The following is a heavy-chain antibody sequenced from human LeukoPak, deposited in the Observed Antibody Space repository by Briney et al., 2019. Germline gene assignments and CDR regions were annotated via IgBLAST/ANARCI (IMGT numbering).Heavy chain of an antibody. V-gene: IGHV1-69*13. J-gene: IGHJ6*03. CDR3: ARSGGALGYYYMDV. Sequence: SVKVSCKASGGTFSSYAISWVRQAPGQGLEWMGGIIPIFGTANYAQKFQGRVMITADESTSTAYMELSSLRSEDTAVYYCARSGGALGYYYMDVWGKGTTVTVSS. CDR1: GGTFSSYA. D-gene: IGHD3-16*01. CDR2: IIPIFGTA.